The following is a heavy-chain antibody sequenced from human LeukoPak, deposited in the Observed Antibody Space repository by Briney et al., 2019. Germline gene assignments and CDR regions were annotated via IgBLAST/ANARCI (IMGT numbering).Heavy chain of an antibody. CDR2: MNPNSGGT. D-gene: IGHD6-19*01. CDR3: ARDDKYSSGWYLS. V-gene: IGHV1-2*02. Sequence: ASVKASCKASGYTFTGYYMHWVRQAPGQGLEWMGWMNPNSGGTNYAQKFQGRVTMTRDTSISTAYMELSRLRSDDTAVYYCARDDKYSSGWYLSWGQGTLVTVSS. J-gene: IGHJ4*02. CDR1: GYTFTGYY.